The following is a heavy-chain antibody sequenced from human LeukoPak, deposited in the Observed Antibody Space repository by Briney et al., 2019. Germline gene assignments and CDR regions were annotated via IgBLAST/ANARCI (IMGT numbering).Heavy chain of an antibody. D-gene: IGHD6-19*01. CDR2: ISFDGSNK. CDR1: GFIFSSYG. CDR3: AKALKVVAGAGPVDYYYYMDF. Sequence: PGGSLRLSCAASGFIFSSYGMHWVRQPPGEGLEWVADISFDGSNKYYADSVKGRFTISRDNSKNTLYLQMNSLRAEDTAVYYCAKALKVVAGAGPVDYYYYMDFWGKGTTVTISS. J-gene: IGHJ6*03. V-gene: IGHV3-30*18.